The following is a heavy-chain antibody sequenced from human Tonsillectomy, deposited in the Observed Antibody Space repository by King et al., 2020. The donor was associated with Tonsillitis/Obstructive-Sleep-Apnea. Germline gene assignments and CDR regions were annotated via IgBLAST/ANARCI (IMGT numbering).Heavy chain of an antibody. Sequence: DVQLVQSGGGLVKPGGSLRLSCAASGFIFTNAWMNWVRQAPGKGLEWVGRIKSKTDGGTTHYAAPVKGRFTISRDDSKNRLYLQMNRLKTEDTAVYYCTTDLVVPGAINAFDIWGQGTMVTVSS. D-gene: IGHD2-2*01. V-gene: IGHV3-15*07. CDR1: GFIFTNAW. CDR3: TTDLVVPGAINAFDI. J-gene: IGHJ3*02. CDR2: IKSKTDGGTT.